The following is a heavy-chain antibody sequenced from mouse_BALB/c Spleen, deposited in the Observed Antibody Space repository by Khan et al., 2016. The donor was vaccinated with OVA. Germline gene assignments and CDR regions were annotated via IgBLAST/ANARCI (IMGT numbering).Heavy chain of an antibody. Sequence: EVELVESGGGLVKPGGSLKLSCAASGFTFSDYYMYWVRQTPEKRLEWVATISDGGSYTYYPDSVKGRFTISRDNAKNNLYLQMSSLKSEDTAMYYCAKIYDGYHQAWFAYWGQETLVTVSA. CDR3: AKIYDGYHQAWFAY. CDR1: GFTFSDYY. V-gene: IGHV5-4*02. J-gene: IGHJ3*01. CDR2: ISDGGSYT. D-gene: IGHD2-3*01.